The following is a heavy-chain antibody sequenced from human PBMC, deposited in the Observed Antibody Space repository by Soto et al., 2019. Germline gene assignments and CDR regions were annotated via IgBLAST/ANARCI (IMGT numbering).Heavy chain of an antibody. Sequence: PGGSLRLSCAASGFTFSSYAMSWVRQAPGKGLEWVSAISGSGGSTYYADSVKGRFTISRDNSKNTLYLQMNSLRAEDTAVYYCAKDRVVVPATAIRWFDPWGQGTLVTVSS. CDR3: AKDRVVVPATAIRWFDP. D-gene: IGHD2-2*01. V-gene: IGHV3-23*01. CDR2: ISGSGGST. CDR1: GFTFSSYA. J-gene: IGHJ5*02.